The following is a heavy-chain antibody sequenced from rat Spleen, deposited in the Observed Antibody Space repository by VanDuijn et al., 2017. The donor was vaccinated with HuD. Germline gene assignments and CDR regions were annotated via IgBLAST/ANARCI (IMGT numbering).Heavy chain of an antibody. CDR2: INNAGST. Sequence: EVQLQESGPGLVKPSQSLSLTCSVTGYSITSNYWGWIRKFPGNKLEWMGYINNAGSTTYNPSLKSRISITRDTSRNQFFLQVNSVIIDDTATYYCARSSYNNYYFHYWGQGVMVTVSS. V-gene: IGHV3-3*01. CDR3: ARSSYNNYYFHY. CDR1: GYSITSNY. J-gene: IGHJ2*01. D-gene: IGHD1-10*01.